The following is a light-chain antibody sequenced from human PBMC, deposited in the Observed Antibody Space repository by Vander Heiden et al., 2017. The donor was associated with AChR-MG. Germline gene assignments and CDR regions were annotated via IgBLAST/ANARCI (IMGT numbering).Light chain of an antibody. J-gene: IGLJ1*01. CDR3: QTWGTDIPYV. CDR2: VDSDGSH. CDR1: SAHSSHA. V-gene: IGLV4-69*01. Sequence: VLTQSPSASASLGASVKPTCTLSSAHSSHAIAWHQQQPETGPRYLMKVDSDGSHSKGDGIPDRFSGSSSGAERYLIISSLQSEDEADYYCQTWGTDIPYVFGTGTKVTVL.